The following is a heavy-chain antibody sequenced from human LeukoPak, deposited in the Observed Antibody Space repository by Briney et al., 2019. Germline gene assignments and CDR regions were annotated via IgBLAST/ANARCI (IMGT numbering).Heavy chain of an antibody. CDR2: INPETGGT. D-gene: IGHD6-13*01. V-gene: IGHV1-2*02. J-gene: IGHJ4*02. CDR1: GYSFTDYY. Sequence: ASVKVSCKASGYSFTDYYMHWVRQAPGQGLEWVGSINPETGGTNYARKFQGRVTMTTDTTSSTAYMQLRRLRAGDTDVYYGASCLNSRSISCWGQGTPVTVSS. CDR3: ASCLNSRSISC.